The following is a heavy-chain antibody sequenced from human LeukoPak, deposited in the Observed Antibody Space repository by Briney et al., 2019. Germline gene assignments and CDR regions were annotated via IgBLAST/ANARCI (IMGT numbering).Heavy chain of an antibody. V-gene: IGHV4-59*08. J-gene: IGHJ5*02. CDR3: ARQTNWFDV. CDR2: IFNSGST. CDR1: GASISDYY. Sequence: SETLSLTCTVSGASISDYYWSWVRQPPGKGLEWIGYIFNSGSTRYNPSLESRVTISLGTSNNQFPLKLNFVTAADTAVYYCARQTNWFDVWGQGILVTVSS.